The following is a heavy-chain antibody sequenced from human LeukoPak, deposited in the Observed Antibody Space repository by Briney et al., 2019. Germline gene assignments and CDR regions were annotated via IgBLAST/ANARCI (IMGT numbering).Heavy chain of an antibody. D-gene: IGHD6-13*01. CDR1: GVTFSDYY. CDR3: ARRAAAGKNDY. J-gene: IGHJ4*02. V-gene: IGHV3-11*01. Sequence: GGSLRLSCAASGVTFSDYYMSWIRQAPGKGLEWVSYISSSGSTIYYADSVKGRFTISRDNAKNSLYLQMNSLRAEDTAVYYCARRAAAGKNDYWGQGTLVTVSS. CDR2: ISSSGSTI.